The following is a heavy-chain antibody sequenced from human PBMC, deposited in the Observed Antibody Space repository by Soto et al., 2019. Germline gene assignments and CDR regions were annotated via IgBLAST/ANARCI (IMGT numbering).Heavy chain of an antibody. Sequence: QVQLVESGGGVVQPGGSLRLSCTTSGFTFNTYGMHWVRQAPGKGLVWVAIIWYDGSNKYYADSVKGRFTISRDNSKNTLYLQMNSLRAEDTALYYCERSDCTGAYCYSWPFNYGVDVWGQGTTVTVSS. CDR2: IWYDGSNK. CDR3: ERSDCTGAYCYSWPFNYGVDV. J-gene: IGHJ6*02. CDR1: GFTFNTYG. V-gene: IGHV3-33*08. D-gene: IGHD2-21*02.